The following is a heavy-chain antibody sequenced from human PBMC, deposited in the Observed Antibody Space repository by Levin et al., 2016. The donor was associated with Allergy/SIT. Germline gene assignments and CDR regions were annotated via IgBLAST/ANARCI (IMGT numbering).Heavy chain of an antibody. J-gene: IGHJ4*02. CDR1: GGSISSGGYY. V-gene: IGHV4-31*03. D-gene: IGHD2-2*01. CDR2: IYYSGST. Sequence: LRLSCTVSGGSISSGGYYWSWIRQHPGKGLEWIGYIYYSGSTYYNPSLKSRVTISVDTSKNQFSLKLSSVTAADTAVYYCARETTVPAARIEYWGQGTLVTVSS. CDR3: ARETTVPAARIEY.